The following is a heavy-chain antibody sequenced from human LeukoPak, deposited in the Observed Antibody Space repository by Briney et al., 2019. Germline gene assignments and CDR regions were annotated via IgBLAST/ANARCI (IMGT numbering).Heavy chain of an antibody. J-gene: IGHJ4*02. CDR1: EFTFRNHW. D-gene: IGHD3-16*01. CDR2: INLDGSEK. Sequence: GGPLRLSCAASEFTFRNHWMSWVRQAPGKGLEWVAYINLDGSEKSYVDSVKGRFTISRDNDKNSLYLQMNSLRAEDTAVYYCARGAGRGGSDYWGQGTLVTVSS. CDR3: ARGAGRGGSDY. V-gene: IGHV3-7*01.